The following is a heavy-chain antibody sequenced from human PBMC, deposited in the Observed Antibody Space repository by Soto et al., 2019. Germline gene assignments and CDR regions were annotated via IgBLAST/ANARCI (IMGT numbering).Heavy chain of an antibody. CDR2: IYWDDDK. J-gene: IGHJ3*02. D-gene: IGHD2-15*01. CDR3: AHMSSSAATPSFERAFDI. CDR1: GFSLSTSGVG. V-gene: IGHV2-5*02. Sequence: SGPTLVKPTQTLTLTCTFSGFSLSTSGVGVGWIRQPPGKALEWLALIYWDDDKRYSPSLKSRLTITKDTSKNQVVLTMTNMDPVDTATYYCAHMSSSAATPSFERAFDIWGQGTMVTVSS.